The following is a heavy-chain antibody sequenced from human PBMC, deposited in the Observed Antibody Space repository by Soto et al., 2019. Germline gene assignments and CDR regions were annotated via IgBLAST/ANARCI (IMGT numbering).Heavy chain of an antibody. CDR3: AREENCSDGVCNSESFQR. CDR1: GYIFTAYS. Sequence: AAVKVSFKASGYIFTAYSMHWVRQAPGQGREWMGVVNPSGGSTNYAQKFQGRITMTRDTSTSTVFMDMRSLTSEDTAVYYCAREENCSDGVCNSESFQRWGQGTLVTVSS. J-gene: IGHJ1*01. D-gene: IGHD2-8*02. CDR2: VNPSGGST. V-gene: IGHV1-46*01.